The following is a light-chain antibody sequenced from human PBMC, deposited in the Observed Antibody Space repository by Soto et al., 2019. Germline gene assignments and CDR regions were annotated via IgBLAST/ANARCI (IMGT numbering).Light chain of an antibody. CDR1: SSDVGSYNV. CDR2: EVS. Sequence: QSALTQPASASGSPGQSITISCTGTSSDVGSYNVVSWYQQYPGKAPKLMIYEVSKRPSGISNRFSGSKSGNTASLTISGLQAEDEADYYCCSYAGSSTFYVFGAGTKLTVL. V-gene: IGLV2-23*02. CDR3: CSYAGSSTFYV. J-gene: IGLJ1*01.